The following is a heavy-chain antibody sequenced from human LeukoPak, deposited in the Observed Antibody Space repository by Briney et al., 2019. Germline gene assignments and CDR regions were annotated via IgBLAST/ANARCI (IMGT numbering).Heavy chain of an antibody. CDR3: TTGPYYDILTRSNWFDP. V-gene: IGHV3-15*01. J-gene: IGHJ5*02. CDR1: GFTFSNAW. CDR2: IISKTDGGTT. D-gene: IGHD3-9*01. Sequence: PGGSLRLSCAASGFTFSNAWMNWVRQAPGKGLEWVGRIISKTDGGTTDYAAPVKGRFTISRDDSKNMMYLQMNSLKTEDTAVYYCTTGPYYDILTRSNWFDPWGQGTLVTVSS.